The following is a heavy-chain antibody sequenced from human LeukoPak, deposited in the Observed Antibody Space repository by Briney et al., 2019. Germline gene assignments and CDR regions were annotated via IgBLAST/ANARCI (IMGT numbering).Heavy chain of an antibody. D-gene: IGHD1-1*01. CDR3: ARRSLKKTTFDY. Sequence: ASVKVSCKASGYTFTSHDINWVRQATGQGLEWMGWMNPNGGNTGYAQKFQGRVTMTRNTSISTAYMELSSLRSEDTAVYYCARRSLKKTTFDYWGQGTLVTVSS. CDR1: GYTFTSHD. V-gene: IGHV1-8*01. CDR2: MNPNGGNT. J-gene: IGHJ4*02.